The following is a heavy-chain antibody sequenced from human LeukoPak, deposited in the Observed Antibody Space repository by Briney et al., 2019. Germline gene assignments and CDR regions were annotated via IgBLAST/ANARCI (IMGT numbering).Heavy chain of an antibody. CDR1: GYTFTSYD. V-gene: IGHV1-8*01. J-gene: IGHJ3*02. CDR3: ARDGYYYDSSGYINAFDI. CDR2: MNPNSGNT. D-gene: IGHD3-22*01. Sequence: ASVKVSCKASGYTFTSYDINWVRQAPGQGLEWMGWMNPNSGNTGYAQKFQGRVTMTRNTSISTAYMELSSLRSEDTAVYYCARDGYYYDSSGYINAFDIWGQGTMVTVSS.